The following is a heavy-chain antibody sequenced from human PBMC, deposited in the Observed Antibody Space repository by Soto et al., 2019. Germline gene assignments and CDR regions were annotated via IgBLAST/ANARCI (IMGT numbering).Heavy chain of an antibody. V-gene: IGHV4-31*03. J-gene: IGHJ6*02. D-gene: IGHD6-13*01. CDR3: ARDRQGSSSWYGRYYYYCGMDV. Sequence: SETLSLTCTVSGGSISSGGYYWSWIRQHPGKGLEWIGYIYYSGSTYYNPSLKSRVTISVDTSKNQFSLKLSSVTAADTAVYYCARDRQGSSSWYGRYYYYCGMDVWCQGTLLTVSS. CDR1: GGSISSGGYY. CDR2: IYYSGST.